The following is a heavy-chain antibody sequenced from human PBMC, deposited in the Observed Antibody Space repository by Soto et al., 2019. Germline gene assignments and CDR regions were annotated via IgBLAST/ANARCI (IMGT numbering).Heavy chain of an antibody. CDR3: ARGPGGPDGPGDY. J-gene: IGHJ4*02. CDR1: GYTFTNYG. V-gene: IGHV1-3*01. D-gene: IGHD2-15*01. Sequence: QVQLVQSGAEVKKPGASVKVSCKASGYTFTNYGMHWVRQAPGQRLEWMGWINAGNGNTKYSQKFQGRVTITRDTSASTAYMDLSSLRSEDTAVYYCARGPGGPDGPGDYWGQGTLVTVSS. CDR2: INAGNGNT.